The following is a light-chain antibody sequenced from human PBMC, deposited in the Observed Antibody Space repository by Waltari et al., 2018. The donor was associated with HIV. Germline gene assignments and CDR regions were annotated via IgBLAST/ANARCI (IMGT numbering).Light chain of an antibody. CDR2: EVN. J-gene: IGLJ3*02. Sequence: QPALTQPASVSGSPGQSITISCSGTSSAGSYNLVSWYQQQPGQAPRLMIFEVNKRPSGVSNRFSGSKSGNTASLTISGLQADDEAEYYCCSYSDTRKSWVFGGGTKLTVL. CDR3: CSYSDTRKSWV. CDR1: SSAGSYNL. V-gene: IGLV2-23*02.